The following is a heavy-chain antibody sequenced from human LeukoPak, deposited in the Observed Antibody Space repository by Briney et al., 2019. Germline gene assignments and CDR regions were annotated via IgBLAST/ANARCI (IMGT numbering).Heavy chain of an antibody. CDR2: IYYSGST. CDR1: GGSISSSSYY. J-gene: IGHJ4*02. D-gene: IGHD6-13*01. CDR3: AGIAAAGTGY. Sequence: SETLSLTCTVSGGSISSSSYYWGWIRQPPGKGLEWIGSIYYSGSTYYNPSLKSRVTISVDTSKNQFSLKLSSVTAADTAVYCCAGIAAAGTGYWGQGTLVTVSS. V-gene: IGHV4-39*07.